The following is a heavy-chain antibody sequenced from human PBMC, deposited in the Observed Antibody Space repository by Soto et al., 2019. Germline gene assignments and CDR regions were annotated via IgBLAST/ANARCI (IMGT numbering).Heavy chain of an antibody. V-gene: IGHV1-3*01. CDR3: ARGGSTPYYYYDMDV. J-gene: IGHJ6*03. CDR2: INAGNGNT. D-gene: IGHD6-6*01. CDR1: GYTFTSYA. Sequence: QVQLVQSGAEVKKPGASVKASCKASGYTFTSYAMHWVRQAPGQRLEWMGWINAGNGNTKYSQKFQGRVTITSDTSASKAYMELSSLRSEDTAVYYCARGGSTPYYYYDMDVWGKGPTVTVYS.